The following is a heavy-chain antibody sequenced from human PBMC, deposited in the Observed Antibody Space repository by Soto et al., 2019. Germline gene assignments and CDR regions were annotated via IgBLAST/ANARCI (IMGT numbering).Heavy chain of an antibody. CDR1: GFTFSGSA. D-gene: IGHD7-27*01. Sequence: EVQLVESGGGLVQPGGSLKLSCAASGFTFSGSAMHWVRQASGKGLEWVGRIRSEANSYATAYAASVKGRFTISRDDSKNTAYLQMNSLKTEDTAVYYCRSNWARDYWGQGTLVTVSS. V-gene: IGHV3-73*01. CDR2: IRSEANSYAT. J-gene: IGHJ4*02. CDR3: RSNWARDY.